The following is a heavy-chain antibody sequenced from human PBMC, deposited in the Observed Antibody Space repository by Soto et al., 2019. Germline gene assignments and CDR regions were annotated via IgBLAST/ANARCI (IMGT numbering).Heavy chain of an antibody. Sequence: EVQLVESGGGLVQPGGSLRLSCAASGFTFSSYEMNWVRQAPGKGLEWVSYISSSGSTIYYADSVKGRFTISRDNAKNSLYLQMNSLRAEDTAVYYCARLGPPWDSLTRYGMDVWGQGTTVTVSS. CDR2: ISSSGSTI. CDR3: ARLGPPWDSLTRYGMDV. V-gene: IGHV3-48*03. CDR1: GFTFSSYE. D-gene: IGHD1-26*01. J-gene: IGHJ6*02.